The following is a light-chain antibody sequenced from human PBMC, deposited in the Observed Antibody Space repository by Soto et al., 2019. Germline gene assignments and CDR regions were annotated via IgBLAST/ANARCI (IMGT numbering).Light chain of an antibody. CDR2: DTS. CDR1: RDVSSGL. V-gene: IGKV3-20*01. CDR3: HQYGTSPPT. Sequence: VLTQSLRTLSLSPGERATLSCRASRDVSSGLLAWYQQKPGQAPGLLIYDTSTRASGVPDRFSGSGSGTEFTLTISRLEPEDFAVYYCHQYGTSPPTFGQGTKVDIK. J-gene: IGKJ1*01.